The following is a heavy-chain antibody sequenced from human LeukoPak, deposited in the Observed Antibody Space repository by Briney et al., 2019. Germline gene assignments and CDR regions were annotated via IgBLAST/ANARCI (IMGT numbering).Heavy chain of an antibody. V-gene: IGHV1-8*01. Sequence: ASVEVSCKASGYTFTNYDINWVRQATGQGLEWMGWMNPNSGNTGYAQKFQGRVTMTRNTSITTAYMELRSLRSEDTAVYYCARGSGSIWYNLWGQGTLVTVSS. CDR3: ARGSGSIWYNL. J-gene: IGHJ4*02. CDR1: GYTFTNYD. CDR2: MNPNSGNT. D-gene: IGHD6-13*01.